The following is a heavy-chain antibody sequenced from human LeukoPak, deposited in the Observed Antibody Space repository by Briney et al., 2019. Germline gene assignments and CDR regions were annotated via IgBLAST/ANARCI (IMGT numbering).Heavy chain of an antibody. J-gene: IGHJ5*02. CDR2: INHSGST. D-gene: IGHD5-12*01. CDR1: GGSISSYY. V-gene: IGHV4-34*01. CDR3: ARAPLYSGYNWFDP. Sequence: SEALSLTCTVSGGSISSYYWSWIRQPPGKGLEWIGEINHSGSTNYNPSLKSRVTISVDTSKNQFSLKLSSVTAADTAVYYCARAPLYSGYNWFDPWGQGTLVTVSS.